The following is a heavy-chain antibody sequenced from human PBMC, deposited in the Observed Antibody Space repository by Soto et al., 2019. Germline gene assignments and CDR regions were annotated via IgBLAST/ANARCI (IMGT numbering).Heavy chain of an antibody. CDR1: GFTFSGYA. CDR2: IRSKANSYAT. CDR3: TSIWFESYYYGMDV. Sequence: VGSLRLSCAASGFTFSGYAMHWVRQASGKGLEWVGRIRSKANSYATAYAASVKGRFTISRDDSKNTAYLQMNSLKTEDTAVYYCTSIWFESYYYGMDVWGQGTTVTVSS. D-gene: IGHD3-10*01. J-gene: IGHJ6*02. V-gene: IGHV3-73*01.